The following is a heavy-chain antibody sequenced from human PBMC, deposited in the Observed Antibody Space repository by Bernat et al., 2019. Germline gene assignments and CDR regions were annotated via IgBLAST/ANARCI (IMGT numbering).Heavy chain of an antibody. V-gene: IGHV3-48*03. CDR1: GFTFSSYE. D-gene: IGHD2-15*01. CDR3: ARVFSRWVVAATLGAFDI. Sequence: EVQLVESGGGLVQPGGSLRLSCAASGFTFSSYEMNWVRQAPGKGLEWVSYISSSGSTIYYADSVKGRFTISRDNAKNSLYLQMNSLRAEDTAVYYCARVFSRWVVAATLGAFDIWGQGTMVTVSS. J-gene: IGHJ3*02. CDR2: ISSSGSTI.